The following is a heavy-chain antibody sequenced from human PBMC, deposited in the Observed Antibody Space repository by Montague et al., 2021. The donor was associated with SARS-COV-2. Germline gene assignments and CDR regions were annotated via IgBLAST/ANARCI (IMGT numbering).Heavy chain of an antibody. D-gene: IGHD3-10*01. V-gene: IGHV3-23*01. CDR1: GFTFSSYA. J-gene: IGHJ4*02. CDR2: ISGSGGRT. CDR3: AGSNWSSGSYYQLDY. Sequence: SLRLSCAASGFTFSSYAMSWVRQAPGKGLEWVSGISGSGGRTYYADSVKGRFTISRHNSKNTLYLQMNSLRAEDTAVYYCAGSNWSSGSYYQLDYWGQGTLVTVSS.